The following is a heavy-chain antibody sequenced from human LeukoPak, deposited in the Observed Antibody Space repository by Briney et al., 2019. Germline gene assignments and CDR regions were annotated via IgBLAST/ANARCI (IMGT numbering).Heavy chain of an antibody. V-gene: IGHV4-39*01. J-gene: IGHJ5*02. CDR1: GGSIGSNIYY. Sequence: AETLSLTCTVSGGSIGSNIYYWGWIRQPPGKGLEWIGSIHYRGGTYSNASLKSRLTISVDTSKNQFSLRLSSVTAADTAVYYCARRAHITTIRGVTGYFDPWGQGTLVTVSS. D-gene: IGHD3-10*01. CDR3: ARRAHITTIRGVTGYFDP. CDR2: IHYRGGT.